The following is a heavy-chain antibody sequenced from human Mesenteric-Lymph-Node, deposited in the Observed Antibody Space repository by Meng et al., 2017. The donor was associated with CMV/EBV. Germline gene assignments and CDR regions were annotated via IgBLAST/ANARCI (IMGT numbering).Heavy chain of an antibody. CDR3: ARVTPGEYFDY. CDR1: GGSVTSANHH. Sequence: STVSGGSVTSANHHWSWSRQSPGGGLAWVGYIYYSGSSYYHPSLKSRLTISVDTAKTQLSLKLNSVTAADAAVYFCARVTPGEYFDYWGQGSLVTVSS. J-gene: IGHJ4*02. V-gene: IGHV4-30-4*01. CDR2: IYYSGSS. D-gene: IGHD3-10*01.